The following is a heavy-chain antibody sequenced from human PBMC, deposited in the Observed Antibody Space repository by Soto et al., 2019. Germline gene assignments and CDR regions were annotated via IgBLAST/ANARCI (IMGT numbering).Heavy chain of an antibody. Sequence: PSDTLSLTCTVSGGSISICSYDVGWIRKPPGKGLEWIGNVYYGGSTYYNPSLKSRVTISVETSKSQFSLKLSSVTAADTAVYYCAGGDYYHSSGYYFYYYTMDVWGQGTTVTVSS. CDR3: AGGDYYHSSGYYFYYYTMDV. J-gene: IGHJ6*02. CDR2: VYYGGST. CDR1: GGSISICSYD. V-gene: IGHV4-39*01. D-gene: IGHD3-22*01.